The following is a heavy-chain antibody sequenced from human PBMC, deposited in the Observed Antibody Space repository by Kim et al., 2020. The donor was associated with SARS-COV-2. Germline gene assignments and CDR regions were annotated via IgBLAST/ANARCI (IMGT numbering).Heavy chain of an antibody. CDR3: ATDGPTHLRFYT. V-gene: IGHV3-48*04. Sequence: GGSLRLSCAASGFTFSSYDMNWVRQAPGKGLEWVSYISSRGMTICYADSVKGRFTISRDNAKNSLYLQMNSLRVEDRGVYYCATDGPTHLRFYTCGQENLGTLSS. CDR2: ISSRGMTI. CDR1: GFTFSSYD. J-gene: IGHJ5*02.